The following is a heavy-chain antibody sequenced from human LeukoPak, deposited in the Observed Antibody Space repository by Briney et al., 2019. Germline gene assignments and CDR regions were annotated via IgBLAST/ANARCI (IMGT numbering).Heavy chain of an antibody. D-gene: IGHD6-19*01. J-gene: IGHJ4*02. CDR2: IYPGDSDT. CDR1: GYSFTSYW. Sequence: GESLKISCKGSGYSFTSYWIGWVRQMPGKGLEWMGIIYPGDSDTRCSPSFQGQVTTSADKSISPAYLQWSSLKASDSAMYYCARLPPFSSGRGGLLEYWGQGTLVTVSS. V-gene: IGHV5-51*01. CDR3: ARLPPFSSGRGGLLEY.